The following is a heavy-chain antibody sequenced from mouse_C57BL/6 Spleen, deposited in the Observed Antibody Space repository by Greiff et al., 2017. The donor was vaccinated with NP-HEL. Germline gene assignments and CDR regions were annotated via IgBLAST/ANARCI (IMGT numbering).Heavy chain of an antibody. V-gene: IGHV1-80*01. Sequence: QVQLKQSGAELVKPGASVKISCKASGYAFSSYWMNWVKQRPGKGLEWIGQIYPGDGDTNYNGKFKGKATLTADKSSSTAYMQLSSLTSEDSAVYFCARSRLYYDYDADFDYWGQGTTLTVSS. CDR1: GYAFSSYW. J-gene: IGHJ2*01. CDR2: IYPGDGDT. CDR3: ARSRLYYDYDADFDY. D-gene: IGHD2-4*01.